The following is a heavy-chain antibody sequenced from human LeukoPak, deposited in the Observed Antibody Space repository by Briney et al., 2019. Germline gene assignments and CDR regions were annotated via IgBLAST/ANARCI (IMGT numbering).Heavy chain of an antibody. V-gene: IGHV3-74*01. J-gene: IGHJ4*02. CDR1: GFSFSSHW. D-gene: IGHD1-26*01. Sequence: GGSLRLSCAVSGFSFSSHWVHWVRHAPGKGLVWVSRISDDGSYTSNVDSVKGRFTISRDNVNNMLYLHMNSLRAEDTAVYYCASFGISWSSSYWGEATLVTVSS. CDR3: ASFGISWSSSY. CDR2: ISDDGSYT.